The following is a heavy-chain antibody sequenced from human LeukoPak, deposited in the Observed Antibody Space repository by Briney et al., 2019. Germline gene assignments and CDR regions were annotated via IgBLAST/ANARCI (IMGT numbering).Heavy chain of an antibody. D-gene: IGHD7-27*01. V-gene: IGHV3-23*01. CDR2: ISGSGGST. J-gene: IGHJ4*02. CDR1: GFTFSSYA. CDR3: AKGLTGDPVYFDY. Sequence: GGSLRLSCAASGFTFSSYAMSWVRQAPGKGLEWVSAISGSGGSTYYADSVNGLFTISRDNSKTTLYLQMNSLRAEDTAVYYCAKGLTGDPVYFDYWGQGTLVTVSS.